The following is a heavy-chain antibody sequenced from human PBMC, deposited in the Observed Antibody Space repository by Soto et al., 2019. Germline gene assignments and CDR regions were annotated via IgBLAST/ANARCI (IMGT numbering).Heavy chain of an antibody. D-gene: IGHD4-4*01. CDR3: ARGMTTVTTLDY. Sequence: SETLSLTCTVSGGSISSGDYYWSWIRQPPGKGLEWIGYIYYRGSTYYNPSLKSRVTISVDTSKNQFSLKLSSVTAADTAVYYCARGMTTVTTLDYWGQGTLVTVSS. CDR2: IYYRGST. V-gene: IGHV4-30-4*01. CDR1: GGSISSGDYY. J-gene: IGHJ4*02.